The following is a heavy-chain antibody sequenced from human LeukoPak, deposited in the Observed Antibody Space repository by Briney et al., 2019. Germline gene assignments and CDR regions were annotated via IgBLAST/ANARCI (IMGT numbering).Heavy chain of an antibody. CDR1: GFTFSSHG. J-gene: IGHJ4*02. Sequence: PGGSLRLSCAASGFTFSSHGMHWVRQAPGKGLEWVAVISYDGSNKYYADSVKGRFTISRDNSKNTLYLQMNSLRAEDTAVYYCAKDSRSGSYYNYWGQGTLVTVSS. CDR2: ISYDGSNK. CDR3: AKDSRSGSYYNY. V-gene: IGHV3-30*18. D-gene: IGHD1-26*01.